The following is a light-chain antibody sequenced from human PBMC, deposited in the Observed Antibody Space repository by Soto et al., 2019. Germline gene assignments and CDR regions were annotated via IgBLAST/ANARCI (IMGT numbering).Light chain of an antibody. CDR2: VAS. CDR1: QSISNS. CDR3: QQTFSPPYT. Sequence: DIPMTQSLSSLSASVGDTVTITCRASQSISNSLSWYQQKPGKAPKFLIYVASTLQRGVTSRFSGSGSGTDFTLTISSLQPEDVATYYCQQTFSPPYTFGQGTKLEIK. V-gene: IGKV1-39*01. J-gene: IGKJ2*01.